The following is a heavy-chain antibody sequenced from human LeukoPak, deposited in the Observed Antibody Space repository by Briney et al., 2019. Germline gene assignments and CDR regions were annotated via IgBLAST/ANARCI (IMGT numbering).Heavy chain of an antibody. CDR2: MNPNSGNT. CDR1: GYTFTSYD. CDR3: ARGRKAPGVKNYYFDY. V-gene: IGHV1-8*01. D-gene: IGHD4-23*01. Sequence: ASVKVPCKASGYTFTSYDINWVRQATGQGLEWMGWMNPNSGNTGYAQKFQGRVTMTRNTSISTAYMELSSLRSEDTAVYYCARGRKAPGVKNYYFDYWGQGTLVTVSS. J-gene: IGHJ4*02.